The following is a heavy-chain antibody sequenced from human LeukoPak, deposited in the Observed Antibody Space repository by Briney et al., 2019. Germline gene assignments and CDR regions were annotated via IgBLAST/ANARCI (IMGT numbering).Heavy chain of an antibody. J-gene: IGHJ6*02. CDR2: INPNSGGT. Sequence: ASVEVSCKASGYTFTGYYMHWVRQAPGQGLEWMGWINPNSGGTNYAQKFQGRVTMTRDTSISTAYMELSRLRSDDTAVYYCASGYCSSSSCYPDYYGMDVWGQGTTVTVSS. CDR3: ASGYCSSSSCYPDYYGMDV. D-gene: IGHD2-2*03. CDR1: GYTFTGYY. V-gene: IGHV1-2*02.